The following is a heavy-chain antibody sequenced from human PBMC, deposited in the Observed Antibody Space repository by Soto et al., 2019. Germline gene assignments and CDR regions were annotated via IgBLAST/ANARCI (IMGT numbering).Heavy chain of an antibody. CDR2: IGAYRTST. D-gene: IGHD1-1*01. Sequence: ASVKVSCKASGYSFRTFGINWVRQAPGQGLEWMGWIGAYRTSTNYAQKFQDRVTMTADSSTDTAYMELRSLSTDDTAVYFCARDRPGISLLRDVKTNNYLDPWGQGTLVTVSS. CDR3: ARDRPGISLLRDVKTNNYLDP. J-gene: IGHJ5*02. CDR1: GYSFRTFG. V-gene: IGHV1-18*01.